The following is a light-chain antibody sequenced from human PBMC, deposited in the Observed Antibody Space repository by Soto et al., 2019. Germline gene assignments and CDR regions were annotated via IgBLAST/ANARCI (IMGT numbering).Light chain of an antibody. Sequence: QSVLTQPASVSGSPGQSITISCTGTRSDVGGYNYVSWYQQYPGKAPKLMIYDVTRRPSGVSNRFSGSKSGNTASLTISGLQAEDEADYYCSSHASNRDVLFGGGTKLTVL. CDR2: DVT. V-gene: IGLV2-14*03. J-gene: IGLJ3*02. CDR3: SSHASNRDVL. CDR1: RSDVGGYNY.